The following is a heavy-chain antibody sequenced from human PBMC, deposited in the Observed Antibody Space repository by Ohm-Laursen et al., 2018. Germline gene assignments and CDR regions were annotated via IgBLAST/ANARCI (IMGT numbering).Heavy chain of an antibody. J-gene: IGHJ4*02. V-gene: IGHV3-30*18. D-gene: IGHD1-14*01. CDR1: GFTFSSYG. Sequence: SLRLSCAASGFTFSSYGMHWVRQAPGKGLEWVAVISYDGSNKYYADSVKGRFTISRDNSKNTLYLQMNSLRAEDTAVYYCAKDTGIRYTWAHFDYWGQGTLVTVSS. CDR2: ISYDGSNK. CDR3: AKDTGIRYTWAHFDY.